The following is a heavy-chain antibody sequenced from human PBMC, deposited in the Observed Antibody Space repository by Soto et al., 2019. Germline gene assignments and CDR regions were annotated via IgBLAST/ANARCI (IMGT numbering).Heavy chain of an antibody. J-gene: IGHJ3*01. V-gene: IGHV1-69*13. CDR3: ATGGNNRNIDVFEW. CDR1: GGTFSNHA. Sequence: AVKVSCKPSGGTFSNHAFNWVRQAPGQGLEWMGGIIPVFDIPNYPQKLQGRVTISADESTTTATSELSSLRSEDTAVYYCATGGNNRNIDVFEWWGQGTMVTVS. CDR2: IIPVFDIP.